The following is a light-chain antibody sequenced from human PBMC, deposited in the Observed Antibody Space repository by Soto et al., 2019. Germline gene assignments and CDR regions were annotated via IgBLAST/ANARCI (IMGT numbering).Light chain of an antibody. CDR1: QSINNW. V-gene: IGKV1-5*01. CDR3: QQYNSYSPT. J-gene: IGKJ1*01. CDR2: DAS. Sequence: DIQMTQSPSTLSASVGDRVTITCRASQSINNWLAWYQQKPGKAPKVLIYDASSLESGVPSRFSGSGSGTEFTLTISSLQPDDFATYYCQQYNSYSPTFGQGTRVEIK.